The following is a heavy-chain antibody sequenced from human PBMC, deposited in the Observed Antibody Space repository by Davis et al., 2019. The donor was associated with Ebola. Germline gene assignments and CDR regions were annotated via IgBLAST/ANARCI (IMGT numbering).Heavy chain of an antibody. CDR2: IYNSGST. CDR3: ARDFVY. V-gene: IGHV4-4*08. CDR1: GGSISGTYY. Sequence: SETLSLTCTVSGGSISGTYYWNWIRQPPGKGLEWIGYIYNSGSTTYNPSLKSRVTISLDTSNNQFSLKMTSVTAADTAIYYCARDFVYWGQGTLVTVSS. J-gene: IGHJ4*02.